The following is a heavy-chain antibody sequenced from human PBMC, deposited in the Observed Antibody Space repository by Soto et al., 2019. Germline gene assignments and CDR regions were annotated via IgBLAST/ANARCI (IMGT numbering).Heavy chain of an antibody. CDR3: ARGIYSTSSFFDS. J-gene: IGHJ4*02. CDR1: GDSISTADYY. V-gene: IGHV4-30-4*01. D-gene: IGHD6-6*01. Sequence: SETLSLTCTVSGDSISTADYYWNWIRQPPGKGLEWIGYIYYSGNTYYIPPLKSRVTISVDTSKNQISLKLNSVTAADTAVYYCARGIYSTSSFFDSWGQGTLVTVSS. CDR2: IYYSGNT.